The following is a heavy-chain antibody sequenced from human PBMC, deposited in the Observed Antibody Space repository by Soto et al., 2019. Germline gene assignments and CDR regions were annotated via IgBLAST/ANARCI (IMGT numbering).Heavy chain of an antibody. CDR1: GGSFSGYY. Sequence: SETLSLTCAVYGGSFSGYYWSWIRQPPGKGLEWIGEINHSGSTNYNPSLKSRVTISVDTSKNQFSLKLSSVTAADTAVYYCARADGQFTLYYFDYWGQGTLVTVSS. V-gene: IGHV4-34*01. CDR3: ARADGQFTLYYFDY. J-gene: IGHJ4*02. CDR2: INHSGST. D-gene: IGHD6-19*01.